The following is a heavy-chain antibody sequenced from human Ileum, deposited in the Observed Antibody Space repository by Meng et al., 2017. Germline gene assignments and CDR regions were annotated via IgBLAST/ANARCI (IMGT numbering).Heavy chain of an antibody. CDR3: ARDSPAVGASADY. D-gene: IGHD1-26*01. Sequence: GESLKISCAASGFTFSSYWMSWVRQAPGKGLVWVSRINTDESSKTYADSVKGRFTISRDNAKNTLYLQMNSLRAEDTAVYYCARDSPAVGASADYWGQGTLVTVSS. V-gene: IGHV3-74*01. CDR2: INTDESSK. J-gene: IGHJ4*02. CDR1: GFTFSSYW.